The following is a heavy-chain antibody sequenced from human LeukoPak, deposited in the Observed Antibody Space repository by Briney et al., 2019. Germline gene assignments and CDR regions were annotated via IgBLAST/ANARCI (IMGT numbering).Heavy chain of an antibody. D-gene: IGHD3-22*01. CDR1: GGSFSGYY. J-gene: IGHJ4*02. V-gene: IGHV4-59*01. CDR3: ARVHDSSGYYYYFDY. Sequence: SETLSLTCAVYGGSFSGYYWSWIRQPPGKGLEWIGYIYYSGSTNYNPSLKSRVTISVDTSKNQFSLKLSSVTAADTAVYYCARVHDSSGYYYYFDYWGQGTLVTVSS. CDR2: IYYSGST.